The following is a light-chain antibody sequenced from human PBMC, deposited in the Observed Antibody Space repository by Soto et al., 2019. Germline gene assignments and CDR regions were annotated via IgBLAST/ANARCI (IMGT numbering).Light chain of an antibody. J-gene: IGLJ2*01. V-gene: IGLV1-44*01. CDR3: AAWDDSLNGVV. CDR2: SNN. Sequence: QSALTQPPSASGTPGQRVTISCSGSSSNIGRNTVNWYQQLPGTAPKLLIYSNNQRPSWVPARFSGSKSGTSASLAISGLQSEDEADYYCAAWDDSLNGVVFGGGTKLTVL. CDR1: SSNIGRNT.